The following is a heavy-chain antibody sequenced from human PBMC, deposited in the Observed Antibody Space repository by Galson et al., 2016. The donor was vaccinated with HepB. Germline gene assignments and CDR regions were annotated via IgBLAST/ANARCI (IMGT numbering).Heavy chain of an antibody. CDR3: ARATFVLMVYANGRDYYGMDV. V-gene: IGHV1-69*13. CDR2: IIPVLGIS. D-gene: IGHD2-8*01. Sequence: SVKVSCKAAGGPFRSYTINWVRQAPGQGLEWMGRIIPVLGISKYAEEFQGRVTMTADESTSTVYMELGRLRSVDTAVYYCARATFVLMVYANGRDYYGMDVWGQGTTVTVSS. CDR1: GGPFRSYT. J-gene: IGHJ6*02.